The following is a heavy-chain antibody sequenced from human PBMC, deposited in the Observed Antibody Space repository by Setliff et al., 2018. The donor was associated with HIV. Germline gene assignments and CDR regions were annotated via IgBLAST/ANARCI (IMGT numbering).Heavy chain of an antibody. CDR3: ARDRHSSGLGSYGP. D-gene: IGHD3-10*01. Sequence: TLSLTCTVSGGSVNSTNYYWGWIRQPPGKGLEWIGSIDSSGTTDYKPSLKGRVAISVDTSRNQFSLRVTSVTAADTAVYFCARDRHSSGLGSYGPWGPGILVTVSS. CDR2: IDSSGTT. CDR1: GGSVNSTNYY. J-gene: IGHJ5*02. V-gene: IGHV4-39*07.